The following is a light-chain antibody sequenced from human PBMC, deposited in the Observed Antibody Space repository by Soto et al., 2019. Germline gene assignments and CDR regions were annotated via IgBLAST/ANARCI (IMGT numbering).Light chain of an antibody. CDR2: GAS. J-gene: IGKJ1*01. CDR3: QQYDSSSKT. CDR1: QSVRSNY. V-gene: IGKV3-20*01. Sequence: EIVLTQSPGTLSLSPGERATLSCRASQSVRSNYLAWYQQKPGQPPRLLIYGASIRATGIPDRFSGSGSGTDFTLTISRLEPEDFAVYYCQQYDSSSKTFGQGTKVEIK.